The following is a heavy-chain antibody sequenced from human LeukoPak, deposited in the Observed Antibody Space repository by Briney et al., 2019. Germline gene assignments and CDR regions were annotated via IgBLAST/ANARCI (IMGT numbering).Heavy chain of an antibody. D-gene: IGHD1-26*01. Sequence: SETLSLTCTVSGGSISSYYWSWIRQPAGKGLEWVGRIYTSGSTNYNPSLKSRVTMPVDTSKNQFSLKLSSVTAADTAVYYCARGYSNSGSYVGWLDPWGQGTLVTVSS. CDR1: GGSISSYY. V-gene: IGHV4-4*07. J-gene: IGHJ5*02. CDR2: IYTSGST. CDR3: ARGYSNSGSYVGWLDP.